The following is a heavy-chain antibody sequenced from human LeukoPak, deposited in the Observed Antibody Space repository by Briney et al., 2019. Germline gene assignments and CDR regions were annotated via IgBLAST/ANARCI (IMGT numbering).Heavy chain of an antibody. CDR2: IYYSGST. CDR1: GGSISSYS. Sequence: KPSETLSLTCTVSGGSISSYSWSWIRQPPGKGLEWIGYIYYSGSTNYNPSLKSRVTISVDTSKNQFSLKLSSVTAADTAVYYCARAELPSLFDYWGQGTLVTVSS. CDR3: ARAELPSLFDY. V-gene: IGHV4-59*01. J-gene: IGHJ4*02. D-gene: IGHD1-7*01.